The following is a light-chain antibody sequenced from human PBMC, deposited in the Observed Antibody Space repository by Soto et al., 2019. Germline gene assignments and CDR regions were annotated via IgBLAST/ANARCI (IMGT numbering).Light chain of an antibody. V-gene: IGKV1-39*01. CDR1: QTISNW. CDR3: QQSFNSPMFT. J-gene: IGKJ2*01. CDR2: AAS. Sequence: IQMTQSPSTLSASVGDRVTITCRASQTISNWLAWYQQKPGQAPKLLIYAASTLGYGVPSRFSGSGSSTHFTLTISSLQPDDFATYYCQQSFNSPMFTFGQGTKVAIK.